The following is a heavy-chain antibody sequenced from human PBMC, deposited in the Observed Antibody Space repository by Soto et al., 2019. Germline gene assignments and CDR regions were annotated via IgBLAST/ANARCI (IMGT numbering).Heavy chain of an antibody. D-gene: IGHD3-3*01. Sequence: GGSLRLSCAASGFTFSSYAMHWVRQAPGKGLEWVAVISYDGSNKYYADSVKGRFTISRDNSKNTLYLQMNSLRAEDTAVYYCARDRDPNGPRTIFGVVMPTGWFDPWGQGTLVTVSS. V-gene: IGHV3-30-3*01. CDR1: GFTFSSYA. CDR2: ISYDGSNK. J-gene: IGHJ5*02. CDR3: ARDRDPNGPRTIFGVVMPTGWFDP.